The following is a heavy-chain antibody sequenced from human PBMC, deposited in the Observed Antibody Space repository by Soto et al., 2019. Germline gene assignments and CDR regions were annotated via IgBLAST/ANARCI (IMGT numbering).Heavy chain of an antibody. V-gene: IGHV3-30-3*01. CDR2: ISNDGTKK. CDR1: GFTFRSYA. J-gene: IGHJ4*02. CDR3: ENPVPWNYAS. D-gene: IGHD1-7*01. Sequence: GGSLRLACAGSGFTFRSYALHWVRQTPGKGLEWVAVISNDGTKKYYADSVRGRFTISRDNSKNTLFLQIDSLRPEDSAVYYCENPVPWNYASWGQGTLGTVSS.